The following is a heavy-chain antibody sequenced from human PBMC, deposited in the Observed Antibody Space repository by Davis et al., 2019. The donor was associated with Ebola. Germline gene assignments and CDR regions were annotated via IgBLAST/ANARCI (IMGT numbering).Heavy chain of an antibody. V-gene: IGHV3-21*01. CDR2: ISSSSSYI. CDR1: GFTFSSYS. Sequence: PGGSLRLSCAASGFTFSSYSMNWVRQAPGKGLEWVSSISSSSSYIYYADSVKGRFTISRDNAKNSLYLQMNSLRAEDTAVYYCARGGRGSSWYGEEDYWGQGTLVTVSS. CDR3: ARGGRGSSWYGEEDY. D-gene: IGHD6-13*01. J-gene: IGHJ4*02.